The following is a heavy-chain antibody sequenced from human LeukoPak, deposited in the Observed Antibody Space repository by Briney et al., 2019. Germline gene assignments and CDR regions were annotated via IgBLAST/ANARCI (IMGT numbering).Heavy chain of an antibody. CDR3: ARGENKYSSGWTGSYNWFDP. J-gene: IGHJ5*02. CDR2: INHSGST. CDR1: GGSFSGYY. D-gene: IGHD6-19*01. Sequence: TSETLSLTCAVYGGSFSGYYWSWIRQPPGKGLEWIGEINHSGSTNYNPSLKSRVTISVDTSKNQFSLKLSSVTAADTAVYYCARGENKYSSGWTGSYNWFDPWGQGTLVTVSS. V-gene: IGHV4-34*01.